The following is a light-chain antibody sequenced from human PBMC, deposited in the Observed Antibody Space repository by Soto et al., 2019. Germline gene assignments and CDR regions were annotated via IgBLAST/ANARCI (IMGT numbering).Light chain of an antibody. CDR1: QSISNW. J-gene: IGKJ1*01. CDR2: DASN. V-gene: IGKV1-5*01. CDR3: QQYNSYCT. Sequence: DIQMTQSLSTLSASVGYRFTITCRASQSISNWLAWYQHKPGKAPKLLIYDASNSLVGGLESRFSGSGSGTEFTLTISSLQPDDFATYYCQQYNSYCTFGQGTTVDIK.